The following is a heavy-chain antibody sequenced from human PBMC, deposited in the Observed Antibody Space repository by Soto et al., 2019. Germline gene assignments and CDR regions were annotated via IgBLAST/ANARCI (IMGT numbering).Heavy chain of an antibody. V-gene: IGHV4-59*08. CDR3: ARLGAYYQAMDS. CDR1: DGSLSPNY. D-gene: IGHD3-22*01. Sequence: QVQLQESGPALVKPSETLSLSCTVSDGSLSPNYWSWIRQPPGKGLEWIGYIYFAGTTTYNPSLQSRVSISLDTSKNAVSLKLTSVTAADTAVYFCARLGAYYQAMDSWGQGTLVTVSS. CDR2: IYFAGTT. J-gene: IGHJ1*01.